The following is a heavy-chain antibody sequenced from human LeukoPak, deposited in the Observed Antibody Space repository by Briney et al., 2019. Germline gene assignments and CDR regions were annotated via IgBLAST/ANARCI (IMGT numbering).Heavy chain of an antibody. D-gene: IGHD5-24*01. Sequence: SETLSLTCTVSGGSISGSSYYWGWIRQPPGKDLEWIGSIYYSGSTYYNPSLKSRVTTSVDTSKNQFSLKLSSVAAADTAVYYCARHLDGYNGFDPWGEGTLVTVSS. J-gene: IGHJ5*02. CDR2: IYYSGST. CDR1: GGSISGSSYY. V-gene: IGHV4-39*01. CDR3: ARHLDGYNGFDP.